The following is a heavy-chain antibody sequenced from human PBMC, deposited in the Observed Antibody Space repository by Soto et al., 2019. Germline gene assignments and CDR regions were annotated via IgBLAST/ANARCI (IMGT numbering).Heavy chain of an antibody. CDR2: IKQDGSEK. D-gene: IGHD2-15*01. CDR3: ARIVVAASYYFDY. Sequence: GGSLRLSCAASGFTFSSYWMSWVRQAPGKGLEWVANIKQDGSEKYYVESVKGRFTISRDNAKNSLYLQMNSLRAEDTAVYYCARIVVAASYYFDYWGQGTLVTVSS. V-gene: IGHV3-7*01. J-gene: IGHJ4*02. CDR1: GFTFSSYW.